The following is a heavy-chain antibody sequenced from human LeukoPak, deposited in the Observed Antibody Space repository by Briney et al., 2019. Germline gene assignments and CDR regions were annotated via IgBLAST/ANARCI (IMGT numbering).Heavy chain of an antibody. V-gene: IGHV3-74*03. Sequence: GGSLRLSCAASGFTFSNTWMHWVRQAPGKGLVWVSRIHSDGISTTYADSVKGRFTISRDNAKNTLYLQMNSLRAEDTAVYYCARVRSGWSSPYDYWGQGTLVTVSS. CDR3: ARVRSGWSSPYDY. D-gene: IGHD6-19*01. CDR2: IHSDGIST. CDR1: GFTFSNTW. J-gene: IGHJ4*02.